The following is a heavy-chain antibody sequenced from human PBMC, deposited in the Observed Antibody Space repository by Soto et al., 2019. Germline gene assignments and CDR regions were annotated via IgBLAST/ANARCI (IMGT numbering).Heavy chain of an antibody. Sequence: QVRLKESGPGLVKPSGTLSLTCAVSGGSVESSSCWSWVRQAPGKGLEWIGEIYHCGTFNYNPSLASRVSVSVDKSTNQFSLNLNSVTAADTAVYYCVRSVPAATWAYNGMDVWGQGTTVTVSS. J-gene: IGHJ6*02. CDR2: IYHCGTF. CDR1: GGSVESSSC. CDR3: VRSVPAATWAYNGMDV. V-gene: IGHV4-4*02. D-gene: IGHD2-15*01.